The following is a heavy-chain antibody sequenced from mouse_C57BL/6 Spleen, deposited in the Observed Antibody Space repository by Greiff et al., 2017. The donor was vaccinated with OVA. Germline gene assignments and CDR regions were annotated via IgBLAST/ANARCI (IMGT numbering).Heavy chain of an antibody. V-gene: IGHV1-62-2*01. J-gene: IGHJ4*01. CDR2: FYPGSGSI. CDR3: ARHGATTVVARDYAMDY. Sequence: VQLQESGAELVKPGASVKLSCKASGYTFTEYTIHWVKQRSGQGLEWIGWFYPGSGSIKYNEKFKDKATLTADKSSSTVYMELSRLTSEDSAVYFCARHGATTVVARDYAMDYWGQGTSVTVSS. CDR1: GYTFTEYT. D-gene: IGHD1-1*01.